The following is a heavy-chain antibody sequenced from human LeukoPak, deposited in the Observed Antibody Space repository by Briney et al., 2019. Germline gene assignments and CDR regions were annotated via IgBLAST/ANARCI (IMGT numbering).Heavy chain of an antibody. Sequence: GGSLRLSCAASGFTFSGYWLHWVRQAPGKGLVWVSRIHPDGSTTNLADSVKGRFTISRDNPKNTLYLQMNSLSVEDTAVYYCARDSSVVLWGQGTLVTVSS. D-gene: IGHD4-23*01. V-gene: IGHV3-74*01. CDR3: ARDSSVVL. CDR1: GFTFSGYW. CDR2: IHPDGSTT. J-gene: IGHJ4*02.